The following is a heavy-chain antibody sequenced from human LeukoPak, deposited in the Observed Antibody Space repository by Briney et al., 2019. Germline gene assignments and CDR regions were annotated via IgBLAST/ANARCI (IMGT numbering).Heavy chain of an antibody. CDR1: GYTFPSYY. V-gene: IGHV1-8*01. CDR2: MNPNSANT. CDR3: VALAN. D-gene: IGHD6-19*01. Sequence: GASVTVSCTASGYTFPSYYMHWVRQDPGQGLEWMGWMNPNSANTGYAQKFQGRVTMTRDTSISTAYMELSSLRSEDTAVYYCVALANWGQGTLVTVSS. J-gene: IGHJ4*02.